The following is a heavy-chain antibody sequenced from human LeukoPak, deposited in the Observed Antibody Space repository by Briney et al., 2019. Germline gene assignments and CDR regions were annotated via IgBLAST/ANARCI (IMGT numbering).Heavy chain of an antibody. J-gene: IGHJ6*03. V-gene: IGHV3-30*04. CDR2: ISHDGSNR. CDR1: GFTFSSYA. D-gene: IGHD5-18*01. Sequence: GGSLRLSCAASGFTFSSYAMHWVRRAPGKGLEWVAVISHDGSNRYYADSVKGRFTISRDNSKNTLYLQMNSLRAEDTAVYYCAREHQHGYSYGTSYYYYYYMDVWGKGTTVTVSS. CDR3: AREHQHGYSYGTSYYYYYYMDV.